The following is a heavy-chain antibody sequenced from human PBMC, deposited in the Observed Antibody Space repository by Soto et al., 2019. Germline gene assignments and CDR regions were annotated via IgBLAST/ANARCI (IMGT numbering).Heavy chain of an antibody. CDR3: TGVSTGY. CDR2: ISSTSSNM. J-gene: IGHJ4*02. CDR1: GCTFRSYG. V-gene: IGHV3-48*02. Sequence: GGSLRLSCAASGCTFRSYGMYWVRQAPGKGLEWVSYISSTSSNMYYADSVKGRFTISRDNAKNSLYLQMSSLRYEDTAVYYCTGVSTGYWGQGTPVTVSS.